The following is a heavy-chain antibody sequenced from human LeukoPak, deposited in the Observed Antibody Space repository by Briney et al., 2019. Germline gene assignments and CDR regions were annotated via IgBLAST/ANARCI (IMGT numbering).Heavy chain of an antibody. D-gene: IGHD3-22*01. J-gene: IGHJ5*02. Sequence: GGSLRLSCAASGFTFSSYGMHWVRQAPGKGLEWVAVIWYDGSNKYYADSVKGRFTISRDNSKNTLYLQMNSLRAEDTAVYYCAKIWRAGITMIVVALDPWGQGTLVTVSS. CDR3: AKIWRAGITMIVVALDP. CDR2: IWYDGSNK. V-gene: IGHV3-33*06. CDR1: GFTFSSYG.